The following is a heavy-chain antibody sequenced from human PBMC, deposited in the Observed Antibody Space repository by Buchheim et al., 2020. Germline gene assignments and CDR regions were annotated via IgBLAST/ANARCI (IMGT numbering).Heavy chain of an antibody. V-gene: IGHV3-15*01. Sequence: EVQLVESGGGLVKPGGSLRLSCAASGFTFSNAWMSWVRQAPGKGLEWVGRIKSKTDGGTTDYAAPVKGRVTISRDDSKNTLYLQMNSLTTEDTAVYYCTTGGTEPSEDYYYGMDVWGQGTT. CDR2: IKSKTDGGTT. J-gene: IGHJ6*02. CDR1: GFTFSNAW. CDR3: TTGGTEPSEDYYYGMDV. D-gene: IGHD1-14*01.